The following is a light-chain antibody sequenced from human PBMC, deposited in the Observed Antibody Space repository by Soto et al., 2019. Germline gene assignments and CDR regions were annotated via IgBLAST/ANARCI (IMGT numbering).Light chain of an antibody. CDR2: DAS. CDR1: QSISSW. Sequence: DIQMTQSPSTLSASVGDRVTITCRASQSISSWLAWYQQKPGKAPKLLIYDASSLESGVPSRFSGSGSGTEFTLTISSLQPDDFATYYCQQHGQWPIPFGQGTRLEIK. J-gene: IGKJ5*01. V-gene: IGKV1-5*01. CDR3: QQHGQWPIP.